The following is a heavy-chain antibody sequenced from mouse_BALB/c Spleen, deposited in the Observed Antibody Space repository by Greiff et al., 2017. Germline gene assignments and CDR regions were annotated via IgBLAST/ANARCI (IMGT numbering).Heavy chain of an antibody. J-gene: IGHJ2*01. CDR1: GYTFTSYW. V-gene: IGHV1-7*01. CDR2: INPSTGYT. Sequence: QVQLQQSGAELAKPGASVKMSCKASGYTFTSYWMHWVKQRPGQGLEWIGYINPSTGYTEYNQKFKDKATLTADKSSSTAYMQLSSLTSEDSAVYYCARGEAIYYDYYFDYWGQGTTLTVSS. CDR3: ARGEAIYYDYYFDY. D-gene: IGHD2-4*01.